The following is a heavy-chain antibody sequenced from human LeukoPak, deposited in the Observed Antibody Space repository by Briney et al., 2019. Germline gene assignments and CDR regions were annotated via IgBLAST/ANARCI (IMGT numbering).Heavy chain of an antibody. CDR2: INHRGST. D-gene: IGHD2-2*01. CDR3: ARISSTRGADY. CDR1: GGSFSGYY. V-gene: IGHV4-34*01. J-gene: IGHJ4*02. Sequence: SETLSLTCAVYGGSFSGYYWSWIRQPPGKGLEWIGEINHRGSTNYNPSLKSRVTISVDTSKNQFSLKLSSVTAADTAVYYCARISSTRGADYWGKGTLVTVSS.